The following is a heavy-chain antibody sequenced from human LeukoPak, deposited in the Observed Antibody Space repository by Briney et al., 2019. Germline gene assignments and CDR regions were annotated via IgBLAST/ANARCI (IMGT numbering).Heavy chain of an antibody. CDR1: VGPISISNW. CDR2: IYHSGST. D-gene: IGHD4-17*01. Sequence: PSETLSLTCAFSVGPISISNWRSWVRQPPGRGLEWIGEIYHSGSTNYNPSLKSRVTISVDKSKNQFSLKLNSVTAADTAVYYCARVLPTTVSSVWFDPWGQGTLVTVSS. CDR3: ARVLPTTVSSVWFDP. J-gene: IGHJ5*02. V-gene: IGHV4-4*02.